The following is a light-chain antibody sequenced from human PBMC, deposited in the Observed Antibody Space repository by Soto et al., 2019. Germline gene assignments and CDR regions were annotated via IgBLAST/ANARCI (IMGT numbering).Light chain of an antibody. CDR1: SSDIGSYNH. Sequence: QSVLTQPASVSGSPGQSITISCSGTSSDIGSYNHVAWYQQHPGKAPKLLIYEVTNRPSGVSNRFSGSKSGNTASLTISGLQAEDEADYYCSSYRSTSYVFGTGTKVTVL. CDR2: EVT. J-gene: IGLJ1*01. CDR3: SSYRSTSYV. V-gene: IGLV2-14*01.